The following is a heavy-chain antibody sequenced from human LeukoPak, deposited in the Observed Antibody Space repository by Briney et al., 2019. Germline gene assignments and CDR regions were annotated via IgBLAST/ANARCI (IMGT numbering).Heavy chain of an antibody. V-gene: IGHV3-20*04. Sequence: GRSLRLSCAASGFTFDDYGMSWVRQAPGKGLEWVSGINWNGGSTGYADSVKGRFTISRDNAKNSLYLQMNSLRAEDTALYYCAKGFGELLHNWFDPWGQGTLVTVSS. J-gene: IGHJ5*02. CDR1: GFTFDDYG. CDR2: INWNGGST. D-gene: IGHD3-10*01. CDR3: AKGFGELLHNWFDP.